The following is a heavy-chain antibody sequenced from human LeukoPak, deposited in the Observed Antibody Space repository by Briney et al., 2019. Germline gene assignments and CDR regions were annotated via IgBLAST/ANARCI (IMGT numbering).Heavy chain of an antibody. D-gene: IGHD4-17*01. CDR3: ARPQRGPTAPYGMDV. CDR1: GFTFSSYS. Sequence: PGGSLRLSCAASGFTFSSYSMNWVRQAPGKGLEWVSYISSSSSTIYYADSVKGRFTTSRDNAKNSLYLQMNSLRAEDTAVYYCARPQRGPTAPYGMDVWGQGTTVTVSS. CDR2: ISSSSSTI. J-gene: IGHJ6*02. V-gene: IGHV3-48*01.